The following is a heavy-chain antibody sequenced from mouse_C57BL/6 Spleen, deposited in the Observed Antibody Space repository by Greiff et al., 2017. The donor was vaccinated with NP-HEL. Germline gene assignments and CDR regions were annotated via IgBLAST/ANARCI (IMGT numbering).Heavy chain of an antibody. CDR3: ASYDYDGYWYFDV. Sequence: VKLMESGPGLVAPSQSLSITCTVSGFSLTSYAISWVRQPPGKGLEWLGVIWTGGGTNYNSALKSRLSISKDNSKSQVFLKMNSLQTDDTARYYCASYDYDGYWYFDVWGTGTTVTVSS. CDR2: IWTGGGT. D-gene: IGHD2-4*01. CDR1: GFSLTSYA. V-gene: IGHV2-9-1*01. J-gene: IGHJ1*03.